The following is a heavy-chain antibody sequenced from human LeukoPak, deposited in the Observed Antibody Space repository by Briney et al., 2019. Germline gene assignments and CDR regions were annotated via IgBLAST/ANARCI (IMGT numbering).Heavy chain of an antibody. CDR1: GFTFSSYS. V-gene: IGHV3-21*01. J-gene: IGHJ4*02. CDR2: ISSSSSYI. Sequence: GGSLRLSCAASGFTFSSYSMNWVRQAPGKGLEWVSSISSSSSYIYYADSVKGRFTISRDNSKNTLYLQMNSLRAEDTAVYYCAKVGDDSIEHWGQGTLATVSS. CDR3: AKVGDDSIEH. D-gene: IGHD3-22*01.